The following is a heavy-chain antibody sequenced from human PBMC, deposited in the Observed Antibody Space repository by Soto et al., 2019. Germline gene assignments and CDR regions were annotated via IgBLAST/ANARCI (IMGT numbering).Heavy chain of an antibody. CDR2: INHSGST. D-gene: IGHD3-3*01. Sequence: SETLSLTCAVYGGSFSGYYWSWIRQPPGKGLEWIGEINHSGSTNYNPSLKSRVTISVDTSKNQFSLKLSSVTAADTAVYYCARGPLTLGYDSWSGYRDYWGQGTLVTSPQ. V-gene: IGHV4-34*01. J-gene: IGHJ4*02. CDR3: ARGPLTLGYDSWSGYRDY. CDR1: GGSFSGYY.